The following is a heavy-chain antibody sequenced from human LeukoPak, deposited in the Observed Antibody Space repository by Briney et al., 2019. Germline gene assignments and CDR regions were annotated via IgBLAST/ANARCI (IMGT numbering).Heavy chain of an antibody. V-gene: IGHV4-34*01. CDR3: ARGLSRGVALAGVH. CDR2: INHYGTP. J-gene: IGHJ1*01. CDR1: GDSFYDYY. Sequence: PSETLSLTCAVYGDSFYDYYWSWIRQPPGKALEWIGEINHYGTPNYNASLKSRLSMSIDTSNNHFSLQMTSLTAADTALYFCARGLSRGVALAGVHWGQGTLVTVSS. D-gene: IGHD6-19*01.